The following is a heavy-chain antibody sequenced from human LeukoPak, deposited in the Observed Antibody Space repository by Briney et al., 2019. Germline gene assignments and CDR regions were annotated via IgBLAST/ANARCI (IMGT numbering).Heavy chain of an antibody. CDR2: IWYDGSNK. J-gene: IGHJ4*02. CDR1: GFTFSSYG. V-gene: IGHV3-33*01. CDR3: AGLSDSSGYYYADY. D-gene: IGHD3-22*01. Sequence: GGSLRLSCAASGFTFSSYGMHWVRQAPGKVLEWVAVIWYDGSNKYYADSVKGRFTISRDNSKNTLYLQMNSLRAEDTAVYYCAGLSDSSGYYYADYWGQGTLVTVSS.